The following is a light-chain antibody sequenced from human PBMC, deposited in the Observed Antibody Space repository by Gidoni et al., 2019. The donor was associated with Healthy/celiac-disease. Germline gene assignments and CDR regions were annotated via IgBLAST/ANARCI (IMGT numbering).Light chain of an antibody. V-gene: IGKV1-39*01. CDR3: QQSYSTLFT. J-gene: IGKJ3*01. Sequence: DIQTTQSPSSLSASVGDRVTITCRASQSISSYLNWYQQKPGKAPKLLIYAASSLQSGVPSRFSGSGSGTDFTLPISSLQPEDFATYYCQQSYSTLFTFXPXTKVDI. CDR1: QSISSY. CDR2: AAS.